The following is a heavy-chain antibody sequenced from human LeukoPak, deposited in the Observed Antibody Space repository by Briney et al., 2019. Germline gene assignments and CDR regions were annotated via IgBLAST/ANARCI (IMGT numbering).Heavy chain of an antibody. CDR2: IYYSGST. CDR3: ARTMDSGSYYTFDI. V-gene: IGHV4-39*01. J-gene: IGHJ3*02. D-gene: IGHD1-26*01. Sequence: SETLSLTCTVSGGSIRSSIYYWGWIRQPPGKGLEWIGSIYYSGSTYYSPSLKSRFTISVYTSKNQFSLKLSSATAADTAVYFCARTMDSGSYYTFDIWGQGTMVTVSS. CDR1: GGSIRSSIYY.